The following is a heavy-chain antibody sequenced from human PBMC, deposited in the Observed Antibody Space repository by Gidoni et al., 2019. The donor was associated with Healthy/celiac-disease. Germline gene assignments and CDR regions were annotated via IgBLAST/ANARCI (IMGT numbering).Heavy chain of an antibody. D-gene: IGHD5-12*01. V-gene: IGHV1-69*04. Sequence: QVQLVQSGAEVKKPGSSVKVSCKASGGTFSSYAISWVRQAPGQGLEWMGRIIPILGIANYAQKFQGRVTITADKSMSTAYMELSSLRSEDTAVYYCARDRDSGYGDYWGQGTLVTVSS. CDR2: IIPILGIA. J-gene: IGHJ4*02. CDR1: GGTFSSYA. CDR3: ARDRDSGYGDY.